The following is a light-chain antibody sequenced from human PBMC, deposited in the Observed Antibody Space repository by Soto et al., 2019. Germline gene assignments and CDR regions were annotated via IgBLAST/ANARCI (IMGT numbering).Light chain of an antibody. Sequence: EIVLTQSPGTLSLSPGDRATLSCRASQTITSTYLAWYRQKPGQAPRLLIYGASNRATGIPDRLSGSESGTDFTLTNSRLEAEDFAVYYCQQYGSSPYTFGQGTKQEIK. CDR1: QTITSTY. J-gene: IGKJ2*01. CDR2: GAS. V-gene: IGKV3-20*01. CDR3: QQYGSSPYT.